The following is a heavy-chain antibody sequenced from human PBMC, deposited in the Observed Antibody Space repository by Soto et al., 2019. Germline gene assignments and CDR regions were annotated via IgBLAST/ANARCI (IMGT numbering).Heavy chain of an antibody. CDR3: ARVAY. V-gene: IGHV3-21*04. CDR1: GFTFSNHG. Sequence: PGGSLRLSCAGSGFTFSNHGVTWVRQAPGKGLEWVASISRASSETWYADSVKGRFIISRDNAQNSLFLQMNTLRPEDSAIYYCARVAYWGQGTQVTVSS. J-gene: IGHJ4*02. CDR2: ISRASSET.